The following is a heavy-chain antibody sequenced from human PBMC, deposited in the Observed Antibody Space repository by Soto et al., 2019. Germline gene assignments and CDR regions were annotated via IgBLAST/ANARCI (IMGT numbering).Heavy chain of an antibody. CDR2: LNPNSGGT. J-gene: IGHJ3*02. V-gene: IGHV1-2*04. CDR1: GYTFTGYY. Sequence: ASVKVSCKASGYTFTGYYMHWVRQAPGQGLEWMGWLNPNSGGTNYAQKFQGWVNMTRDTSISTAYMELSRRRSDDTAGYYCASDRLKVGILPSGAFDIWGQGTMVAVSS. CDR3: ASDRLKVGILPSGAFDI. D-gene: IGHD1-26*01.